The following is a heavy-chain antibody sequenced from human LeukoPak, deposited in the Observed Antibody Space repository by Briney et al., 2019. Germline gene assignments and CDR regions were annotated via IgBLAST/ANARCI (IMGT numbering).Heavy chain of an antibody. CDR3: TTEHYYDSSGYNGRYFDY. J-gene: IGHJ4*02. V-gene: IGHV3-15*01. CDR1: GFTFSNAW. Sequence: GGSLRLSCAASGFTFSNAWMSWVRQAPGKGLEWVGRIKSKTDGGTTDYAAPVKGRFTISRDDSKNTLYLQMNSLKTGDTAVYYCTTEHYYDSSGYNGRYFDYWGQGTLVTVSS. D-gene: IGHD3-22*01. CDR2: IKSKTDGGTT.